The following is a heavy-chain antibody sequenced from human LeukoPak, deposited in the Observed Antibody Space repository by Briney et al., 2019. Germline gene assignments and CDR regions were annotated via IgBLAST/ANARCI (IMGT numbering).Heavy chain of an antibody. Sequence: ASVKLSRKASGYTFTIYYMHWVRQAPGQGLEWMGIINPSGGSTSYAQKFQGRVTMTRDTSTSTVYMELSSLRSEDTAVYYCAGDRVAAAGTFDYWGQGTLVTVSS. CDR3: AGDRVAAAGTFDY. CDR2: INPSGGST. V-gene: IGHV1-46*01. J-gene: IGHJ4*02. D-gene: IGHD6-13*01. CDR1: GYTFTIYY.